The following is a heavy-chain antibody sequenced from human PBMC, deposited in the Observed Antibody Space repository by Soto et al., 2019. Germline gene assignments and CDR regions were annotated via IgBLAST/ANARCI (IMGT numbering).Heavy chain of an antibody. J-gene: IGHJ6*02. D-gene: IGHD6-19*01. Sequence: GGSLTLSYAASGITTSHYWMLWDSHALEKHLLVLSRISGSGGSTYYADSVKGWFTISRDNAKNTLYLQMNSLRAGDTAVYYCAKVRAVAHLRHRRDRHYGMDVWGQGTTDTLSS. CDR3: AKVRAVAHLRHRRDRHYGMDV. CDR2: ISGSGGST. V-gene: IGHV3-23*01. CDR1: GITTSHYW.